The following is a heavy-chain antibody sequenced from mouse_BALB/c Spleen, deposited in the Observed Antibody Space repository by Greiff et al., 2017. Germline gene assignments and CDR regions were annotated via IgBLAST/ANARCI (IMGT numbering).Heavy chain of an antibody. D-gene: IGHD1-1*01. V-gene: IGHV3-8*02. Sequence: EVQLQQSGPSLVKPSQTLSLTCSVTGDSITSGYWNWIRKFPGNKLEYMGYISYSGSTYYNPSLKSRISITRDTSKNQYYLQLNSVTTEDTATYYCARWGGSSPYFDYWGQGTTLTVSS. CDR1: GDSITSGY. CDR3: ARWGGSSPYFDY. CDR2: ISYSGST. J-gene: IGHJ2*01.